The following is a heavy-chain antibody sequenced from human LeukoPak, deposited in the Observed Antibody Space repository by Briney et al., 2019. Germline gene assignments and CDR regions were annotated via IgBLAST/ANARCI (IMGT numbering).Heavy chain of an antibody. D-gene: IGHD6-13*01. J-gene: IGHJ4*02. CDR3: ARGYSALDY. CDR1: GFTVRSND. CDR2: IYSGGST. Sequence: GGSLRLSCSASGFTVRSNDMSWVRQAPGKGLEWVSVIYSGGSTDYADSVKGRFTISRDNSKNTLYLQMNSLRSDDTAVYYCARGYSALDYWGQGTLVTVSS. V-gene: IGHV3-66*01.